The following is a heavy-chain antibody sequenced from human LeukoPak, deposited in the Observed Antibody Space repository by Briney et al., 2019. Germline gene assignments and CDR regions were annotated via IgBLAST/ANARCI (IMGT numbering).Heavy chain of an antibody. CDR3: AKDSLVGATWGYYFDY. D-gene: IGHD1-26*01. CDR2: IYSGGST. V-gene: IGHV3-53*05. J-gene: IGHJ4*02. CDR1: GFTVSSNY. Sequence: GGSLRLSCAASGFTVSSNYMSWVRQAPGKGLEWVSVIYSGGSTYYADSVKGRFTISRDNAKNSLYLQMNSLRAEDTALYYCAKDSLVGATWGYYFDYWGQGTLVTVSS.